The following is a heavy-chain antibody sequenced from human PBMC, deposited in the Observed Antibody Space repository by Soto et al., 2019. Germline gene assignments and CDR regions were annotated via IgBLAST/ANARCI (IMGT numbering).Heavy chain of an antibody. V-gene: IGHV1-2*04. Sequence: ASVKVSCKASGYTFTGYYMHWVRQAPGQGLEWMGWINPNSGGTNYAQKFQGWVTMTRDTSISTAYMELSRLRSDDTAVYYCARASKGYYDILTGYYMPYYYYYGMDVWGQGATVTVSS. J-gene: IGHJ6*02. CDR1: GYTFTGYY. CDR3: ARASKGYYDILTGYYMPYYYYYGMDV. CDR2: INPNSGGT. D-gene: IGHD3-9*01.